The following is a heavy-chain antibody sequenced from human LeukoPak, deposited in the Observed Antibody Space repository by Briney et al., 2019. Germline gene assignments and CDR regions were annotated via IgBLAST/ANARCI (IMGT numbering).Heavy chain of an antibody. CDR1: GFTFSDYY. CDR2: ISSGGGTI. V-gene: IGHV3-11*01. D-gene: IGHD2-2*01. CDR3: ARRYCSNTRCHHFDS. J-gene: IGHJ4*02. Sequence: GGSLRLSCAASGFTFSDYYMSWIRQAPGKGLEWISYISSGGGTIYYADSVKGRFTISRDNAKNFLFLQMNSLRAEDTAVYYCARRYCSNTRCHHFDSRGQGTLVTVSS.